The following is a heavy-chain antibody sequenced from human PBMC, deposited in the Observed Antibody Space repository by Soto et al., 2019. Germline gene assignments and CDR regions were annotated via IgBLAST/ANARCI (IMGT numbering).Heavy chain of an antibody. V-gene: IGHV1-18*04. D-gene: IGHD6-13*01. CDR3: AGIYSRLYVMDV. Sequence: ASMKVSFKASGYTFTSYVISWVRQAPWQVLDCMGWISSYNGNTNYAQKLQGRVTMTTDTYTSTDYMELRSLRSDDTAVYYCAGIYSRLYVMDVWGQGTTDTVSS. CDR1: GYTFTSYV. CDR2: ISSYNGNT. J-gene: IGHJ6*02.